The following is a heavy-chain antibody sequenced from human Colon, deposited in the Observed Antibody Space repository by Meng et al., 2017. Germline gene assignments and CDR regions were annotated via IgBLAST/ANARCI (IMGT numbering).Heavy chain of an antibody. CDR2: MHYSGIA. D-gene: IGHD3-22*01. CDR3: ARYRYDSSSYSNFFDP. CDR1: GASISSEAFY. Sequence: QVQRQGSGPGLVKPSTTLSLTCTVSGASISSEAFYWGWIRQHPGKGLEWIGYMHYSGIANYNPSLNSRIAISVDTSKNHFSLKLSSVTAADTAVYYCARYRYDSSSYSNFFDPWGQGTLVTVSS. V-gene: IGHV4-31*03. J-gene: IGHJ5*02.